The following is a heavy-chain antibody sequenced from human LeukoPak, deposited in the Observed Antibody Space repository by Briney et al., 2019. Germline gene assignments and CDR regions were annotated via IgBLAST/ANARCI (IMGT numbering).Heavy chain of an antibody. CDR2: ISGSGGST. CDR1: GFTFSSYA. V-gene: IGHV3-23*01. J-gene: IGHJ5*02. D-gene: IGHD2-2*02. Sequence: PAGSLRLSCAASGFTFSSYAMSWVRQAPGKGLEWVSAISGSGGSTYYADSVKGRFTISRDNSKNTLYLQMNSLRAEDTAVYYCAKAGGYCSSTSCYTSDWFDPWGQGTLVTVSS. CDR3: AKAGGYCSSTSCYTSDWFDP.